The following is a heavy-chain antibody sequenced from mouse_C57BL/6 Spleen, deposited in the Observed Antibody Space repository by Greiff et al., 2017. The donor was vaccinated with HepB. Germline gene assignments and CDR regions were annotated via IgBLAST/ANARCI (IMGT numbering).Heavy chain of an antibody. CDR1: GYTFTSYD. V-gene: IGHV1-85*01. D-gene: IGHD2-1*01. Sequence: VKLMESGPELVKPGASVKLSCKASGYTFTSYDINWVKQRPGQGLEWIGGIYPRDGSTTYNEKFKGKATLTVDTSSSTAYMELHSLTSEDSAVYFCARVVCYGRPDFDDWGQGTTVTVS. J-gene: IGHJ2*01. CDR3: ARVVCYGRPDFDD. CDR2: IYPRDGST.